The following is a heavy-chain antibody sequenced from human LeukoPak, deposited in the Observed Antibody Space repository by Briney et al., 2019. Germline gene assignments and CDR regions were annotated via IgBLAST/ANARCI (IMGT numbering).Heavy chain of an antibody. D-gene: IGHD3-3*01. Sequence: SVKVSCKASGGTFSSYAISWVRQAPGQGLEWMGGIIPIFGTANYAQKFQGRVTITADESTSTAYIELRSLRSEDTAVYYCATLSGGGNSSYYDFWSGYYRIGGWFDPWGQGTLVTVSS. CDR3: ATLSGGGNSSYYDFWSGYYRIGGWFDP. CDR1: GGTFSSYA. CDR2: IIPIFGTA. V-gene: IGHV1-69*01. J-gene: IGHJ5*02.